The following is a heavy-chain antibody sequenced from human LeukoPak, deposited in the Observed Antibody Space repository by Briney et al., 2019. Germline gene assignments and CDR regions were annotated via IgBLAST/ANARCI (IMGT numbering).Heavy chain of an antibody. CDR2: IYYSGST. CDR1: GGSISTYY. J-gene: IGHJ4*02. D-gene: IGHD3-9*01. CDR3: ARRAYDILTGYSYYFDY. V-gene: IGHV4-59*01. Sequence: SETLSLTCTVSGGSISTYYWSWIRQPPGKGLEWIGYIYYSGSTTYNPSLKSRVTISVDTPKNQFSLRLSSVTAADTAVYYCARRAYDILTGYSYYFDYWGQGTLVTVSS.